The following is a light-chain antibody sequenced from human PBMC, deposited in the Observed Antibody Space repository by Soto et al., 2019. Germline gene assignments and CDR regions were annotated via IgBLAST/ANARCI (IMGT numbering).Light chain of an antibody. CDR2: GAS. Sequence: DIPMTQSPSSLSASVGDRVTITCRASHPISNYLNWYQHRPGKAPKLLIYGASTLQSGVPSRFSGSESGTDFTLTITSLQPEDCATYYCQQTYATPITFGQGTRLESK. V-gene: IGKV1-39*01. J-gene: IGKJ5*01. CDR1: HPISNY. CDR3: QQTYATPIT.